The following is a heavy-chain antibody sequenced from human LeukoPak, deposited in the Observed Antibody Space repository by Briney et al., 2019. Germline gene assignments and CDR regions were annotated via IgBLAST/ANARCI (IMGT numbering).Heavy chain of an antibody. J-gene: IGHJ4*02. CDR2: INTNSGGT. CDR3: ARMYIRSSFRYFDY. CDR1: GYTFTGYY. D-gene: IGHD1-26*01. Sequence: ASVKVSCKASGYTFTGYYMHWVRQAPGQGREGRGWINTNSGGTNYAQKFHGRVTMTRDTSISTAYMELSRLRSDDTAVYYCARMYIRSSFRYFDYWGQGTLVTVSS. V-gene: IGHV1-2*02.